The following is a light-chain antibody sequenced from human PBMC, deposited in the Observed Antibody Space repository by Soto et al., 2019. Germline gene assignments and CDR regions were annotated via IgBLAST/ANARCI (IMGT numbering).Light chain of an antibody. CDR2: LGA. CDR3: HQRQSWPRT. V-gene: IGKV2-28*01. CDR1: QSLLHSNGYNY. Sequence: DIVMTQSPLSLPVTPGEPASISCRSSQSLLHSNGYNYLDWYLQKPGQSPQLLIYLGANRASGVPDRFSASGSGTDFTLTSSDVQPEDFALYYCHQRQSWPRTFGQGTKVGIK. J-gene: IGKJ1*01.